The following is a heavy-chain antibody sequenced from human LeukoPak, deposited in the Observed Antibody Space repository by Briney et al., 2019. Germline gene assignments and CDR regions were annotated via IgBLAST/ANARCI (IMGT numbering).Heavy chain of an antibody. CDR3: ARGRIVVVPSAPDY. Sequence: ASVKVSSKASGYTFTSYGISWVRQAPGQGLEWMGWISAYNGNTNYAQKLQGRVTMTTDTSTSTAYMELRSLRSDDTAVYYCARGRIVVVPSAPDYWGQGTLVTVSS. D-gene: IGHD2-2*01. J-gene: IGHJ4*02. V-gene: IGHV1-18*01. CDR2: ISAYNGNT. CDR1: GYTFTSYG.